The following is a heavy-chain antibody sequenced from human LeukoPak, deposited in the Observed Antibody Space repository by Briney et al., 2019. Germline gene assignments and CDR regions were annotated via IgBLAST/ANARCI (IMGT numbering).Heavy chain of an antibody. CDR1: GFTFSSYS. V-gene: IGHV3-21*01. D-gene: IGHD6-13*01. CDR2: ISSSSSYI. J-gene: IGHJ3*02. Sequence: GGSLRLSCAASGFTFSSYSMNWVRQAPGKGLEWVSSISSSSSYIYYADSVKGRFTISRDNAKNSLYLQMNSLRAEDTAVYYCARDGGAAAGATAFDIWGQGTMVTVSS. CDR3: ARDGGAAAGATAFDI.